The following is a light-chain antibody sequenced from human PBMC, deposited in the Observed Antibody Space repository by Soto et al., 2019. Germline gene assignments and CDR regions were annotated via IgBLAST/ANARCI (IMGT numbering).Light chain of an antibody. CDR2: GAS. V-gene: IGKV3-20*01. Sequence: IVLTQSPVTLSLSPGERVTLSCRASQSVTTRLACYQHKPGQAPRLLMSGASSRASGVPVRLSGSGSGTDFTLTISRLEPEDFALYYCQQYGGSPITFGLGTRLEIK. CDR1: QSVTTR. J-gene: IGKJ5*01. CDR3: QQYGGSPIT.